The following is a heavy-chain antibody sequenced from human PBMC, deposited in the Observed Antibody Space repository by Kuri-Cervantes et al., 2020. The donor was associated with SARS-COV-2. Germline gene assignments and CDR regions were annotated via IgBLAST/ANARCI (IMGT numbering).Heavy chain of an antibody. J-gene: IGHJ4*02. CDR1: GGSISSGDYY. D-gene: IGHD6-13*01. Sequence: LSLTCTVSGGSISSGDYYWSWIRQPPGKGLEWASYISSSSSYTNYADSVKGRFTISRDNAKKSVYLQMNSLEADDTAVYYCARRGSSWYYFDFWGQGSLVTVSS. CDR3: ARRGSSWYYFDF. CDR2: ISSSSSYT. V-gene: IGHV3-11*06.